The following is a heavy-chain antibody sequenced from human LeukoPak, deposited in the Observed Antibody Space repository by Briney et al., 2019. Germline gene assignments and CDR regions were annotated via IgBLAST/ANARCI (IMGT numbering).Heavy chain of an antibody. Sequence: PGGSLRLSCAASGFTFSSYGMSWVRQAPGRGLEWVSAISPSGRNTYYADSVKGRFTISRDNSKNTLYLEVISLTAEDTAVYYCAKDDAWLRFGEWSQGTLVTVSS. CDR3: AKDDAWLRFGE. V-gene: IGHV3-23*01. J-gene: IGHJ4*02. CDR1: GFTFSSYG. CDR2: ISPSGRNT. D-gene: IGHD3-10*01.